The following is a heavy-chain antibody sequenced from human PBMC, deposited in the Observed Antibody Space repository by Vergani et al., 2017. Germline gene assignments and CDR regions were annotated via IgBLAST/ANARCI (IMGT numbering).Heavy chain of an antibody. D-gene: IGHD3-9*01. CDR1: GYTFTSYA. CDR3: ARGSPLDYDILTGYKHYFDY. Sequence: QVQLVQSGAEVKKPGASVKVSCKASGYTFTSYAMHWVRQAPGQRLEWMGWINAGNGNTKYSQKFQGRVTITRDTSASTAYMELSSLRSEDTAVYYCARGSPLDYDILTGYKHYFDYWGQGTLVTVSS. J-gene: IGHJ4*02. V-gene: IGHV1-3*01. CDR2: INAGNGNT.